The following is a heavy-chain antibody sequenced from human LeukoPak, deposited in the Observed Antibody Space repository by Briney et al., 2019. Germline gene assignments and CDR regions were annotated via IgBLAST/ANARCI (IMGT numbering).Heavy chain of an antibody. CDR1: GYTFTSYY. V-gene: IGHV1-2*02. CDR3: ARDGDYHSPLDY. Sequence: ASVKVSCKASGYTFTSYYMHWVRQAPGQGLEWMGWINPNSGGTNYAQKFQGRVTMTTDTSISTAYMELSRLRSDDTAVYYCARDGDYHSPLDYWGQGTLVTVSS. D-gene: IGHD4-17*01. CDR2: INPNSGGT. J-gene: IGHJ4*02.